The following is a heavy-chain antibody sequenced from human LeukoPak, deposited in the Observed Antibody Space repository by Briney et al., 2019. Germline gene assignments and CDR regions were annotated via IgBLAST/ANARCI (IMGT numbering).Heavy chain of an antibody. CDR3: ASSDSSEYFDY. CDR1: GGTFSSYA. D-gene: IGHD3-22*01. CDR2: IIPIFGTA. V-gene: IGHV1-69*05. Sequence: SVKVSCKASGGTFSSYAISWVRQAPGQGLEWMGGIIPIFGTANYAQKFQGRVTITTDESTSTAYMALSSLRSEDTAVYYCASSDSSEYFDYWGQGTLVTVSS. J-gene: IGHJ4*02.